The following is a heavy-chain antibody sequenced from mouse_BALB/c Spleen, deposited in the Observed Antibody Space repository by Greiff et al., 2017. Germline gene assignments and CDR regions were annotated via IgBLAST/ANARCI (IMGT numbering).Heavy chain of an antibody. D-gene: IGHD2-2*01. V-gene: IGHV1S56*01. J-gene: IGHJ2*01. CDR1: GYTFTSYY. Sequence: QVQLKESGPELVKPGASVRISCKASGYTFTSYYIHWVKQRPGQGLEWIGWIYPGNVNTKYNEKFKGKATLTADKSSSTAYMQLSSLTSEDSAVYFCARSYGYDGRTFDYWGQGTTLTVSS. CDR2: IYPGNVNT. CDR3: ARSYGYDGRTFDY.